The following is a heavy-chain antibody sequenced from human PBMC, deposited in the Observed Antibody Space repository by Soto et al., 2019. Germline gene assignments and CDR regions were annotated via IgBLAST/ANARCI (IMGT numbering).Heavy chain of an antibody. V-gene: IGHV5-51*01. CDR1: GYSFTSYW. CDR3: ARQRGSIAVSASDSSQH. CDR2: IYPGDSDT. Sequence: PGESLKISCKGSGYSFTSYWIGWVRQMPGKGLGWMGIIYPGDSDTRYSPSFQGQVTISADKSISTAYLQWSSLKTSDTAMYYCARQRGSIAVSASDSSQHWGQGTLVTVSS. J-gene: IGHJ1*01. D-gene: IGHD6-19*01.